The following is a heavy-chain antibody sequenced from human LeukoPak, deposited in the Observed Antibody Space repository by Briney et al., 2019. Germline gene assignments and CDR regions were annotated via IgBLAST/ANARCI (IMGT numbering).Heavy chain of an antibody. CDR1: GGSISSHY. CDR3: ARYTYDFWSGYYPANWFDP. CDR2: IYYSGCT. D-gene: IGHD3-3*01. J-gene: IGHJ5*02. Sequence: SETLSLTCTVSGGSISSHYWSWIRQPPGKGLERIGYIYYSGCTNYNPSLKSRVTISVDTSKNQFSLKLSSVTAADTAVYYCARYTYDFWSGYYPANWFDPWGQGTLVTVSS. V-gene: IGHV4-59*11.